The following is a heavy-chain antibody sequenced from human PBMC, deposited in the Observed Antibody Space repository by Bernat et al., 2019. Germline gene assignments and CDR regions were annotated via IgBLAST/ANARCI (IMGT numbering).Heavy chain of an antibody. V-gene: IGHV1-3*01. CDR3: ARGSYCSTTSCYGWFDP. J-gene: IGHJ5*02. Sequence: QVQLVQSGAEVKKPGASVKVSCKTSGYTFTKYALHWVRQAPGQGLEWMGWIDAGNGNRKHSQKFQGRVTITRDTSASTAYMDLSSLRSEDTAVYYCARGSYCSTTSCYGWFDPWGQGTLVTVSP. CDR1: GYTFTKYA. D-gene: IGHD2-2*01. CDR2: IDAGNGNR.